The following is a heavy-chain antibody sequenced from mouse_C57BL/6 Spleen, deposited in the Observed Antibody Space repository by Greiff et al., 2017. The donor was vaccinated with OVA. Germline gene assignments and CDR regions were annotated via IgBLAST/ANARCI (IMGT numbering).Heavy chain of an antibody. V-gene: IGHV5-16*01. CDR1: GFTFSDYY. D-gene: IGHD2-3*01. J-gene: IGHJ4*01. CDR3: ARDLIYDGYLYYAMDY. CDR2: INYDGSST. Sequence: EVMLVESEGGLVQPGSSMKLSCTASGFTFSDYYMAWVRQVPEKGLEWVANINYDGSSTYYLDSLKSRFIISRDNAKNILYLQMSSLKSEDTATYYCARDLIYDGYLYYAMDYWGQGTSVTVSS.